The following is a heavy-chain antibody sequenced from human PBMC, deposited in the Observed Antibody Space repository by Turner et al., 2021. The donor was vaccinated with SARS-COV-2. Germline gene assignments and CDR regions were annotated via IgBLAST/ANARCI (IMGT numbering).Heavy chain of an antibody. J-gene: IGHJ4*02. CDR1: GIPFSDSS. Sequence: EVQLVESGGGLVQPGGSLRLACAASGIPFSDSSRNWVRQAPGKGLEWISYISSSGDTIYYADSVKGRFTISRDHAKDSLYLQMNSLSAEDTAVYYCAKGRAPGDDYWGQGTLVTVSP. CDR2: ISSSGDTI. D-gene: IGHD3-16*01. V-gene: IGHV3-48*01. CDR3: AKGRAPGDDY.